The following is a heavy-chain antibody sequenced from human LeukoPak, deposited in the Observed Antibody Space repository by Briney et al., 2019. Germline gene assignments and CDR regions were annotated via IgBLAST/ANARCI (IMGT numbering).Heavy chain of an antibody. Sequence: GGSLRLSCAASGFTFSSYAMHWVRQAPGKGLEWVSYISSSSSTIYYADSVKGRFTISRDNAKNSLYLQMNSLRAEDTAVYYCARDDYYDSSGYDYWGQGTLVTVSS. V-gene: IGHV3-48*04. CDR1: GFTFSSYA. CDR2: ISSSSSTI. CDR3: ARDDYYDSSGYDY. D-gene: IGHD3-22*01. J-gene: IGHJ4*02.